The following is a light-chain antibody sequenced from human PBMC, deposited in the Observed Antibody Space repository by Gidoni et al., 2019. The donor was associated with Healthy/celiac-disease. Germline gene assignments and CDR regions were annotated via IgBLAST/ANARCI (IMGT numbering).Light chain of an antibody. Sequence: SSELPQDPAVSVALGQTVRLTCQGDSLRSYYASWYQQKPGQAPVLVNYGKNNRPSGIPDRFSGSSSGNTASLTITGAQAEDEADYYGNSRDSSGNHLVFGGGTKLTVL. V-gene: IGLV3-19*01. J-gene: IGLJ2*01. CDR1: SLRSYY. CDR3: NSRDSSGNHLV. CDR2: GKN.